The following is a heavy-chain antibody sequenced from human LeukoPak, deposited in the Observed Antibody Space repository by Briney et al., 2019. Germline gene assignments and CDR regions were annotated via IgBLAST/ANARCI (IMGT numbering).Heavy chain of an antibody. V-gene: IGHV4-39*07. Sequence: SETLSLTCTVSGGSISRNSYSWGWIRQPPGKGLEWIGSISDSGTIHYNPSLKSRVTILVDTSKKQVSLKLSSVTAADTAVYYCARARYSSSWACDYWGQGTLVTVSS. CDR2: ISDSGTI. CDR1: GGSISRNSYS. J-gene: IGHJ4*02. D-gene: IGHD6-13*01. CDR3: ARARYSSSWACDY.